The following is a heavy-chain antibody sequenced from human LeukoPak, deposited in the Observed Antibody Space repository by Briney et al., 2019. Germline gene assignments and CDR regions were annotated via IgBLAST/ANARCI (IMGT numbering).Heavy chain of an antibody. CDR2: IYYSGST. D-gene: IGHD1-26*01. Sequence: PSETLSLTCTVPGGSISSYYWSWIRQPPGKGLEWIGYIYYSGSTNYNPSLKSRVTISVDTSKNQFSLKLSSVTAADTAVYYCARESIDGSYYDYWGQGTLVTVSS. CDR1: GGSISSYY. CDR3: ARESIDGSYYDY. V-gene: IGHV4-59*01. J-gene: IGHJ4*02.